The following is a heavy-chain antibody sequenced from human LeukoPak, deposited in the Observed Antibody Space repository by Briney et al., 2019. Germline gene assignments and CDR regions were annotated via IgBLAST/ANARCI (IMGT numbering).Heavy chain of an antibody. J-gene: IGHJ4*02. CDR3: SRGLDSRKLGY. CDR1: GASFNSDDQY. Sequence: SETLSLTCTVSGASFNSDDQYWNWIRQSPGKGLEWIGSIHPSGMLYNNPSLESRVTMSRDTSRNQFSLNLNSVTAADRAVYFCSRGLDSRKLGYWGQGILVTVSS. CDR2: IHPSGML. D-gene: IGHD3-22*01. V-gene: IGHV4-31*03.